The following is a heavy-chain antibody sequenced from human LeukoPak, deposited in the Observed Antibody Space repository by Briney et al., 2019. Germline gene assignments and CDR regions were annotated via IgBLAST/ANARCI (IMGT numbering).Heavy chain of an antibody. Sequence: SGTLSLTCAVSGGSISSSNWWSWVRQPPGKGLEWIGEIYHSGSTNYNPSLKSRVTISVDTSKNQFSLKLSSVTAADTAVYYCARLPDFWSGYYIRVEIWFDPWGQGTLVTVSS. V-gene: IGHV4-4*02. CDR3: ARLPDFWSGYYIRVEIWFDP. J-gene: IGHJ5*02. D-gene: IGHD3-3*01. CDR1: GGSISSSNW. CDR2: IYHSGST.